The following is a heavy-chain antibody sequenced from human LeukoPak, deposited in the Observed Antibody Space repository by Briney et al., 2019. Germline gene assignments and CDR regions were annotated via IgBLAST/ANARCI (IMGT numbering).Heavy chain of an antibody. CDR2: ISGGADYI. CDR1: GFNFAGYA. J-gene: IGHJ4*02. Sequence: GGSLRLSCAASGFNFAGYAMTWVRRAPGKGLEWVSAISGGADYIYYADSVEGRFTTSRDNSKNTLFLEMNSLRVDDTAVYYCAKNGATGRAFYDSWGQGTPVTVSS. CDR3: AKNGATGRAFYDS. D-gene: IGHD6-13*01. V-gene: IGHV3-23*01.